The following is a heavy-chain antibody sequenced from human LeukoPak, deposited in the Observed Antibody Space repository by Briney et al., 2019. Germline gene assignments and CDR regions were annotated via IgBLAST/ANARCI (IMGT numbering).Heavy chain of an antibody. V-gene: IGHV3-66*04. CDR1: GFTFSSYS. D-gene: IGHD3-3*01. CDR2: IYSGGST. CDR3: ARRTIFGVALD. Sequence: GGSLRLSCAASGFTFSSYSMNWVRQAPGKGLEWVSVIYSGGSTYYADSVKGRFTISRDNSKNTLYLQMNSLRAEDTAVYYCARRTIFGVALDWGQGTLVTVSS. J-gene: IGHJ4*02.